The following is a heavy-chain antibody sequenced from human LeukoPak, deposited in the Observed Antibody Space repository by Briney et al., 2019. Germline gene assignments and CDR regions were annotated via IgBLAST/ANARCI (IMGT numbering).Heavy chain of an antibody. V-gene: IGHV1-69*13. CDR1: GYTFTSYY. D-gene: IGHD2-2*02. CDR2: IIPIFGTA. CDR3: ARGLVPAAIVSWFDP. Sequence: SVKVSCKASGYTFTSYYMHWVRQAPGQGLEWMGGIIPIFGTANYAQKFQGRVTITADESTSTAYMELSSLRSEDTAVYYCARGLVPAAIVSWFDPWGQGTLVTVSS. J-gene: IGHJ5*02.